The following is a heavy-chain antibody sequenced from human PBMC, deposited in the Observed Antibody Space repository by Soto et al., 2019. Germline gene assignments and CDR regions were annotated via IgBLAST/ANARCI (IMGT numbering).Heavy chain of an antibody. CDR3: AKDKSSSWTFDY. Sequence: GALRVSCSASAINCRSYAMSWVRQAPGKGLEWVSAVGGSGSDTYYADSVKGRFTISRDDSKNTLYLQMNSLRAEDTAVYYCAKDKSSSWTFDYWGQGTLVTVSS. D-gene: IGHD6-13*01. J-gene: IGHJ4*02. CDR1: AINCRSYA. V-gene: IGHV3-23*01. CDR2: VGGSGSDT.